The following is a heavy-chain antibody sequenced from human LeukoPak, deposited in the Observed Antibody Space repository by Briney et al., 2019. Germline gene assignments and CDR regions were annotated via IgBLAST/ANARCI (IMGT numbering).Heavy chain of an antibody. V-gene: IGHV3-30*18. Sequence: GSLRLSCVGSGSTFRDYGMHWVRQAPGKGLEWVALMSFDGSDKYFADSVKGRFTISRDNSKNTLYLHMSNLRAEDTALYYCAKDLAGGNVPDSWGQGTLVTVYS. D-gene: IGHD2-8*02. CDR1: GSTFRDYG. J-gene: IGHJ4*02. CDR3: AKDLAGGNVPDS. CDR2: MSFDGSDK.